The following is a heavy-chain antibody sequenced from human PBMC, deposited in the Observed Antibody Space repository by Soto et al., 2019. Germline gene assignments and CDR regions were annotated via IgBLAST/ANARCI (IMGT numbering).Heavy chain of an antibody. Sequence: EVQLLESGGGFIQPGGSLRLSCVASGFTFGTSGMSWVRQAPGKGLEWISGLSGDNNTDTKYADSVKGRFTISRDNSKSPLYLQMHSLSVEDTAQYYCTKDSGYDSTDWGLGTLVTVSS. D-gene: IGHD3-9*01. CDR1: GFTFGTSG. CDR2: LSGDNNTDT. CDR3: TKDSGYDSTD. J-gene: IGHJ4*02. V-gene: IGHV3-23*01.